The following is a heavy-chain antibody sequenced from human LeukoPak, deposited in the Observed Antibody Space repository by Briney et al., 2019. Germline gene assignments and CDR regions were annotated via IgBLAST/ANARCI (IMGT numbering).Heavy chain of an antibody. CDR2: ISYDGSNK. Sequence: GRSLRLSCAASGFTFSSYAMHWVRQAPGKGLEWVAVISYDGSNKYYADSVKGRFTISRDNSKNTLYLQMNSLRAEDTAVYYCARDQSWNYDFDYWGQGTLVTVSS. CDR3: ARDQSWNYDFDY. CDR1: GFTFSSYA. J-gene: IGHJ4*02. D-gene: IGHD1-7*01. V-gene: IGHV3-30-3*01.